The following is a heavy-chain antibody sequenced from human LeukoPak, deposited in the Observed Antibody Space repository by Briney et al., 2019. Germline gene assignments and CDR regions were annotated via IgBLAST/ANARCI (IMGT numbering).Heavy chain of an antibody. Sequence: GESLKISCKGSGYSFTSYWIGWVRQMPGKGLEWMGTIYPGDSDTRYSPSFQGQVTISADKSISTAYLQWSSLKASDTAMYYCARAAVVYSSLNWFDPWGQGTLVTVSS. CDR3: ARAAVVYSSLNWFDP. CDR2: IYPGDSDT. V-gene: IGHV5-51*01. J-gene: IGHJ5*02. D-gene: IGHD6-13*01. CDR1: GYSFTSYW.